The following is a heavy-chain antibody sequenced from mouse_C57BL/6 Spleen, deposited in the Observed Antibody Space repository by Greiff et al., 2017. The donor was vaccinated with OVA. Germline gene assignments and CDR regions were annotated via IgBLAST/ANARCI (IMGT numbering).Heavy chain of an antibody. D-gene: IGHD1-1*01. CDR1: GYTFTDYY. J-gene: IGHJ4*01. V-gene: IGHV1-19*01. CDR2: INPYNGGT. Sequence: VQLQQSGPVLVKPGASVKMSCKASGYTFTDYYMNWVKQSHGKSLEWIGVINPYNGGTSYNQKFKGKATLTVDKSSSTAYMELNSLTSEDSAVYYCARLSYYGSSYAMDYWGQGTSVTVSA. CDR3: ARLSYYGSSYAMDY.